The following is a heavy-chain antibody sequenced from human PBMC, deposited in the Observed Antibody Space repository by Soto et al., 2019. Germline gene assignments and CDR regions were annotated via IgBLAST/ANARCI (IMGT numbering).Heavy chain of an antibody. D-gene: IGHD6-6*01. V-gene: IGHV3-23*01. J-gene: IGHJ4*02. Sequence: SGGSLRLSCAGSGFTFSNYAMSWVRQAPGKGLEWVSAISSAVNTYYADSVKGRFTISRDNPKNTLSLQMNSLRAEDTAVYYCAKQVRDGTSSPYYFDYWGQGTLVTVSS. CDR1: GFTFSNYA. CDR3: AKQVRDGTSSPYYFDY. CDR2: ISSAVNT.